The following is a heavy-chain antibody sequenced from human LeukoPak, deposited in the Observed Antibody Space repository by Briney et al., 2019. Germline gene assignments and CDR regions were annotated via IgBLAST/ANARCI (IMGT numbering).Heavy chain of an antibody. V-gene: IGHV3-64*01. D-gene: IGHD3-10*01. CDR2: ISSNGGST. J-gene: IGHJ3*02. Sequence: GGSLRLSCAASGFIFSSYSMNWVRQAPGKGLEYVSAISSNGGSTYYANSVKGRFTISRDNSKNMLYLQMGSLRAEDMAVYHCARDKDPYGSGSSMRAFDIWGQGTMVTVSS. CDR3: ARDKDPYGSGSSMRAFDI. CDR1: GFIFSSYS.